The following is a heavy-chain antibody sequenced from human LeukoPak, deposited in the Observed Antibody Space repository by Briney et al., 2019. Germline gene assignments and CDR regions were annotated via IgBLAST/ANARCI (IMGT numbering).Heavy chain of an antibody. J-gene: IGHJ5*02. CDR1: GFTFSSYS. D-gene: IGHD3-10*01. V-gene: IGHV3-21*01. Sequence: PGGSLRLSCAASGFTFSSYSMNWVRQAPGKGLEWVSSISSSSSYIYYADSVKGRFTISRDNAKNSLYLQMNSLRAEDTAVYYCARDQGSTYYYGSGSPIGGYNWFDPWGQGTLVTVSS. CDR3: ARDQGSTYYYGSGSPIGGYNWFDP. CDR2: ISSSSSYI.